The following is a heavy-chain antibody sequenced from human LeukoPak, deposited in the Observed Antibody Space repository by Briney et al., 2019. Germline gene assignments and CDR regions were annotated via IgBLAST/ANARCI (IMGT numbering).Heavy chain of an antibody. CDR1: GGSISSGTYY. D-gene: IGHD5-24*01. V-gene: IGHV4-61*02. CDR3: ARGRDGYNFLNRGEYYYFDY. J-gene: IGHJ4*02. CDR2: SYTSGST. Sequence: SETLSLTCTVSGGSISSGTYYWSWIRQPAGKGLEWFGLSYTSGSTNYNPSLKSRVTISVDTSKNRFSLKLSSVTAADTAVYYCARGRDGYNFLNRGEYYYFDYWGQGTLVTVSS.